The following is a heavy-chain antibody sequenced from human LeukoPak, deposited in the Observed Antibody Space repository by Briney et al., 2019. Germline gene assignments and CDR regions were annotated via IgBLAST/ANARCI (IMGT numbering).Heavy chain of an antibody. J-gene: IGHJ6*03. CDR2: IYSSGST. CDR3: ARARTSYYYGSGSHYYYYMDV. D-gene: IGHD3-10*01. V-gene: IGHV4-59*08. CDR1: SGSINSYY. Sequence: SETLSHTCTVSSGSINSYYWNWIRQPPGKGLEWIGCIYSSGSTNYSPSLKSRVTISVDTSKNQFSLKLSSVTAADTAVYYCARARTSYYYGSGSHYYYYMDVWGKGTTVTISS.